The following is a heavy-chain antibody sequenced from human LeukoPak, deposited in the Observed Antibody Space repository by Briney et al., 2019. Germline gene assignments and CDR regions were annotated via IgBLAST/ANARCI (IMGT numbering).Heavy chain of an antibody. Sequence: PSETLSLTCAVSGYSLSSGYYWGWIRQAPGKGVEWIGNIYRSGSTYYNPSLKSRVNLSVDTSKNQFSLKLSSVTAADTAVYYCARRPRGHDILTGYFDYWGQGTLVTVSS. D-gene: IGHD3-9*01. V-gene: IGHV4-38-2*01. J-gene: IGHJ4*02. CDR2: IYRSGST. CDR1: GYSLSSGYY. CDR3: ARRPRGHDILTGYFDY.